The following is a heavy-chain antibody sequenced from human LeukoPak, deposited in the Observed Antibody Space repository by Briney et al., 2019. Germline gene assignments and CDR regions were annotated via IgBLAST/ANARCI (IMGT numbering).Heavy chain of an antibody. J-gene: IGHJ5*02. D-gene: IGHD6-13*01. CDR1: GYTFTSYD. V-gene: IGHV1-69*13. CDR2: IIPIFGTA. CDR3: ARGSSSGFDP. Sequence: SVKVSCKASGYTFTSYDISWVRQAPGQGLEWMGGIIPIFGTANYAQKFQGRVTITADESTSTAYMELSSLRSEDTAVYYCARGSSSGFDPWGQGTLVTVSS.